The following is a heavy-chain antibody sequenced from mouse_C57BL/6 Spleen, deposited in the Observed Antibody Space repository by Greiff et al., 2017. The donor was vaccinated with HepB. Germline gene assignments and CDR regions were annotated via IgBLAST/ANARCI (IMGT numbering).Heavy chain of an antibody. J-gene: IGHJ4*01. V-gene: IGHV1-26*01. CDR2: INPNNGGT. D-gene: IGHD2-5*01. CDR3: ATYYSNYRHAMDY. CDR1: GYTFTDYY. Sequence: EVQLQQSGPELVKPGASVKISCKASGYTFTDYYMNWVKQSHGKSLEWIGDINPNNGGTSYNQKFKGKATLTVDKSSSTAYMELRSLTSEDSAVYYCATYYSNYRHAMDYWGQGTSVTVSS.